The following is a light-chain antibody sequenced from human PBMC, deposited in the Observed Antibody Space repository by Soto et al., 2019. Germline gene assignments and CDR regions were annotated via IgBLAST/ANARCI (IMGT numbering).Light chain of an antibody. CDR3: CSYAGSSTV. CDR1: SNDVRKYNP. Sequence: QSVLSQPGSGAGAPGQSITISFTGSSNDVRKYNPISWYQQHPGKASKLMICEVSKRPSGVSNRFSGSKSGNTASLTISGLQAEDEADYYCCSYAGSSTVFGTGTKVTVL. CDR2: EVS. J-gene: IGLJ1*01. V-gene: IGLV2-23*02.